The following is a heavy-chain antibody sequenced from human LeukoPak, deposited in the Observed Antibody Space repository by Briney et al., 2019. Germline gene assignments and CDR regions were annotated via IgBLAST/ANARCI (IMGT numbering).Heavy chain of an antibody. CDR3: ARRGGNSVDY. V-gene: IGHV4-59*08. J-gene: IGHJ4*02. CDR2: IYYSGST. CDR1: GGSISSYY. Sequence: SETLSLTCTVSGGSISSYYWSWIRQPPGKGLEWIGYIYYSGSTNYNPSLNSRVTISVDTSKNQFSLKLSSVTAADTAVYYCARRGGNSVDYWGQGTLVTVSS. D-gene: IGHD4-23*01.